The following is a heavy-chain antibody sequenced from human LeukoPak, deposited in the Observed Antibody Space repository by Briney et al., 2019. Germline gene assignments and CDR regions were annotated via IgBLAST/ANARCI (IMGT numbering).Heavy chain of an antibody. J-gene: IGHJ6*02. V-gene: IGHV3-30*02. D-gene: IGHD2-15*01. Sequence: GGSLRLSCAASGFTFSSYGMHWVRQAPGKGLEWVAFIRYDGSNKYYADSVKGRLTISRDNSNNTLYLQMNSLRAEDTALYYCAEGFKDIGVAVAASPPYGMDVWGQGTTVTVSS. CDR3: AEGFKDIGVAVAASPPYGMDV. CDR1: GFTFSSYG. CDR2: IRYDGSNK.